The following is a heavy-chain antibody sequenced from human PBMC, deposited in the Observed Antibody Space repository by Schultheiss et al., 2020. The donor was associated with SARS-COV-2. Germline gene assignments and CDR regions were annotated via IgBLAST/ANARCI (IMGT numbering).Heavy chain of an antibody. V-gene: IGHV3-23*01. J-gene: IGHJ6*02. D-gene: IGHD6-19*01. CDR3: AKRLGYSSGWCMDV. CDR2: ISGSGGST. Sequence: GGSLRLSCEVSGFTFSTYGMHWVRQAPGKGLEWVSAISGSGGSTDYADSVKGRLTISRDNAKNTVYLQMNSLRAEDTALYYCAKRLGYSSGWCMDVWGQGTTVTVSS. CDR1: GFTFSTYG.